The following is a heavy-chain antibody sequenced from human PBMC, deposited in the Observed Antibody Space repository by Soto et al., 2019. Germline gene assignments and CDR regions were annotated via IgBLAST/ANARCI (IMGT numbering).Heavy chain of an antibody. J-gene: IGHJ6*02. CDR1: GFPLSDYG. CDR2: LWSDGANS. Sequence: QVQLVESGGGVVQPGKSLRLSCEVSGFPLSDYGMHWVRQAPGKGLEWVAVLWSDGANSFNAGSVMGRFTVSRDTSKNTLFLEVEGLRGDDTGVYYCARELEYYDYFGLDVWGQGTTVIVSS. D-gene: IGHD6-6*01. CDR3: ARELEYYDYFGLDV. V-gene: IGHV3-33*01.